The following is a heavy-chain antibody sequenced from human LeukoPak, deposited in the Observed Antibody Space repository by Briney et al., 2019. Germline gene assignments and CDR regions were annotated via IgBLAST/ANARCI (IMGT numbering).Heavy chain of an antibody. J-gene: IGHJ4*02. CDR3: ARLSVAGPAFDY. Sequence: SETLSLACTVSGYSISSGYCWAWIRQPPGKGLEWIGAIYSTGSTYYNPSLKSRVSVSVDTSNNQFSLKLSSVTAADTAVYYCARLSVAGPAFDYWGQGTLVTVSS. V-gene: IGHV4-38-2*02. D-gene: IGHD6-19*01. CDR1: GYSISSGYC. CDR2: IYSTGST.